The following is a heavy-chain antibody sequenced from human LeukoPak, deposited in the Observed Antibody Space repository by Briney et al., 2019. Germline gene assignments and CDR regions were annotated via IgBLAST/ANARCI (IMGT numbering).Heavy chain of an antibody. J-gene: IGHJ4*02. CDR3: AREASGPLDY. CDR2: ISYDGSNK. Sequence: PGRSLRLSCAASGFTFSSYAMHWVRQAPGKGLEWVAVISYDGSNKYYADSVKGRFTIFRDNAKNSLYLQMNSLRAEDTAVYYCAREASGPLDYWGQGTLVTVSS. CDR1: GFTFSSYA. V-gene: IGHV3-30-3*01. D-gene: IGHD3-10*01.